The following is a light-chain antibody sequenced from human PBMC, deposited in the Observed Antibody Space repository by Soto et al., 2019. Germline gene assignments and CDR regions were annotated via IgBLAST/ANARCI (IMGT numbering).Light chain of an antibody. CDR3: QQSSISGT. CDR1: HSVSSNY. V-gene: IGKV3-20*01. Sequence: EIPLTQSSCTLSPSVGDRATLSCRASHSVSSNYLAWYQQQPSQAPRLLTYAASHRATGIPRRFSCSGSGTDFTLTISRLEPQDSAVYYCQQSSISGTFGRGTKV. CDR2: AAS. J-gene: IGKJ4*02.